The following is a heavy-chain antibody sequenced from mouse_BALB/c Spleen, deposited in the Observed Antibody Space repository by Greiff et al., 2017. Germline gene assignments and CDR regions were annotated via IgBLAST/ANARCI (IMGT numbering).Heavy chain of an antibody. V-gene: IGHV1-69*02. CDR2: IDPSDSYT. D-gene: IGHD3-2*01. Sequence: VQLQQPGAELVKPGASVKLSCKASGYTFTSYWMHWVKQRPGQGLEWIGEIDPSDSYTNYNQKFKGKATLTVDKSSSTAYMQLSSLTSEDSAVYYCARSGTARATSLFAYWGQGTLVTVSA. CDR1: GYTFTSYW. J-gene: IGHJ3*01. CDR3: ARSGTARATSLFAY.